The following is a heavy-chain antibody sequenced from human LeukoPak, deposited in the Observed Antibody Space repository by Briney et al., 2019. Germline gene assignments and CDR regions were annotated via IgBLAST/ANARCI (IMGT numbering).Heavy chain of an antibody. V-gene: IGHV3-7*03. J-gene: IGHJ6*02. CDR2: IKQDGSDK. Sequence: GGSLRLSCAAFGFTFSSYWMSWVRQAPGKGLEWVANIKQDGSDKYYVDSVKGRFTISRDNSKNTLYLQMNSLRAEDTAVYYCALPGEGYYDILTGYYGMDVWGQGTTVTVSS. CDR1: GFTFSSYW. CDR3: ALPGEGYYDILTGYYGMDV. D-gene: IGHD3-9*01.